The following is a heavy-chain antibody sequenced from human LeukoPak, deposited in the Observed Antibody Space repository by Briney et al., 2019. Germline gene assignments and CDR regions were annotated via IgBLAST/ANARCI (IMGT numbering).Heavy chain of an antibody. V-gene: IGHV1-18*01. J-gene: IGHJ4*02. CDR3: ARGPPVVVVAATPGFDY. D-gene: IGHD2-15*01. CDR2: ISAYNGNT. Sequence: ASVKVSCEASGYTFTSYGISWVRQAPGQGLEWMGWISAYNGNTNYAQKLQGRVTMTTDTSTSTAYMELRSLRSDDTAMYYCARGPPVVVVAATPGFDYWGQGTLVTVSS. CDR1: GYTFTSYG.